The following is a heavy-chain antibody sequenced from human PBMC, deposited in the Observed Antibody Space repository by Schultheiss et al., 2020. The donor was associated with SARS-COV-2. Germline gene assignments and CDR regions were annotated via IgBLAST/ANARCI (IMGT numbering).Heavy chain of an antibody. CDR3: ARASDSSGWYFPWY. Sequence: GGSLRLSCAASGFTFSSYAMSWVRQAPGKGLEWVSGISWNSGSIGYADSVKGRFTISRDNAKNSLYLQMNSLRAEDTAVYYCARASDSSGWYFPWYWGQGTLVTVSS. V-gene: IGHV3-20*04. D-gene: IGHD6-19*01. J-gene: IGHJ4*02. CDR1: GFTFSSYA. CDR2: ISWNSGSI.